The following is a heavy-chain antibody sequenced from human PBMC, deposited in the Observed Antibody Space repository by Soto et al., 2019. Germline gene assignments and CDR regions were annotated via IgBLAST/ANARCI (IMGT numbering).Heavy chain of an antibody. CDR1: GYTFSNYD. J-gene: IGHJ4*02. D-gene: IGHD2-8*02. Sequence: ASGKFSCKTSGYTFSNYDFSWVRQAPGQGLEWMGWVSNKNGVTNYAEKFRDRVTMTTDTSTNTIYMELRSLRSDDTAVYFCARERLNTGWYGFDYWGQGTLVTVSS. CDR2: VSNKNGVT. CDR3: ARERLNTGWYGFDY. V-gene: IGHV1-18*04.